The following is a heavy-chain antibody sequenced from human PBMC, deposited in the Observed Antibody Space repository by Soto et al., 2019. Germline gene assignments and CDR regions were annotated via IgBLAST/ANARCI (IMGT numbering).Heavy chain of an antibody. CDR2: INHSGST. D-gene: IGHD4-17*01. J-gene: IGHJ4*02. V-gene: IGHV4-34*01. CDR3: VRYYGARVYFDY. CDR1: GGSFSGYY. Sequence: SETLSLTCAVYGGSFSGYYWTWIRQPPGTGLEWIGEINHSGSTNYNPSLKSRVTISVDTSKNQFSLNLNSVTAADTAVYYCVRYYGARVYFDYWGQGSLVTAPQ.